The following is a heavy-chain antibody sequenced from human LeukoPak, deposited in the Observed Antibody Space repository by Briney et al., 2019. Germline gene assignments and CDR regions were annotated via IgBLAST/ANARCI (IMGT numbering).Heavy chain of an antibody. CDR3: ARGGGSFANYFDT. J-gene: IGHJ5*02. CDR1: GYAITSGGFS. CDR2: IYDRGPA. V-gene: IGHV4-30-2*06. D-gene: IGHD1-7*01. Sequence: SQTLSLTCTVSGYAITSGGFSWNWIRQSPGKGLEWIGCIYDRGPAYYNPSLKSRFTISVDRPKNQFFLNVTSLTAADTAVYYCARGGGSFANYFDTWGQGTLVTVSS.